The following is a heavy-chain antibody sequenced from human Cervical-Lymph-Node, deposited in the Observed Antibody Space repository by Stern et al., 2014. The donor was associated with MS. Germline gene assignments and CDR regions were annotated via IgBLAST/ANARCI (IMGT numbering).Heavy chain of an antibody. CDR2: ISWNGGGI. J-gene: IGHJ4*02. CDR1: GFSFEDHS. D-gene: IGHD6-25*01. CDR3: VKDIAIGHVSGWHSLFES. V-gene: IGHV3-9*01. Sequence: EVQLVQSGGGLVQPGRSLRVSCAASGFSFEDHSMHWVRQAPGKGPEWVAGISWNGGGIGYAASVKGRFTISRDNAKNSLYLQMTSLKTEDTAVYYCVKDIAIGHVSGWHSLFESWGQGTLVIVSS.